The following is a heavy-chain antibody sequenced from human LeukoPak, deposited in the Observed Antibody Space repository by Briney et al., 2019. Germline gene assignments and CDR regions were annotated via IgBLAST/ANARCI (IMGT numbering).Heavy chain of an antibody. CDR2: IYWDDEK. J-gene: IGHJ4*02. V-gene: IGHV2-5*02. CDR1: GMSLSTSGVG. Sequence: SGPTLVNPTQTLTLTCTFSGMSLSTSGVGVGWIREPPGKALEWLALIYWDDEKRYSPSLKSRLTITKDTSKNQVVLTMTNMDPVDTVTYYCAHRRHGYCGTTCNSFDHWGQGTLVTVSS. D-gene: IGHD2-2*01. CDR3: AHRRHGYCGTTCNSFDH.